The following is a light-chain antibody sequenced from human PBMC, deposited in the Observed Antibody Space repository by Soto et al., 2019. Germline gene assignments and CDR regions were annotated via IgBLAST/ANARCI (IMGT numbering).Light chain of an antibody. CDR3: QQYKNWPLT. Sequence: EIVMTQSPATLSVSPGERATLSCRASQRVSSNLAWYQQKPGHAPRLLIYGASTRATGIPARFSGSGSGTEFTLTISSLQSEDFAVYYCQQYKNWPLTFGEGTKVEIK. CDR1: QRVSSN. J-gene: IGKJ4*01. V-gene: IGKV3-15*01. CDR2: GAS.